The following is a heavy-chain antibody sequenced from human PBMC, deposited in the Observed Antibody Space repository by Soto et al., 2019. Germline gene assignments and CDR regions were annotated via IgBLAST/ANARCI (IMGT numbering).Heavy chain of an antibody. J-gene: IGHJ4*02. CDR1: GVSISSGNW. V-gene: IGHV4-4*02. CDR3: ARLVYDTRLNYMYFDF. D-gene: IGHD2-8*01. CDR2: IFHDGTA. Sequence: WETLSLTCAVSGVSISSGNWWTWVRQTPQMGPEYIGEIFHDGTANYYPSFEIRVAISVDTSKNQFSLKLTSVTAADTAIYFCARLVYDTRLNYMYFDFWGQGALVTVS.